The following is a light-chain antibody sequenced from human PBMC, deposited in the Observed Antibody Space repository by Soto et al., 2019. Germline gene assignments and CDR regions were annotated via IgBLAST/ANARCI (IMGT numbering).Light chain of an antibody. Sequence: DIQMTQSPSSLSASVGDRVTITCRASQSISSWLAWYQQKPGKAPKLLIYDASSLESGVPSRFSGSGSGTEFTLTISSLQPDDFATYYCRHYNSYSEAFGQGTRREIK. CDR1: QSISSW. CDR2: DAS. CDR3: RHYNSYSEA. J-gene: IGKJ5*01. V-gene: IGKV1-5*01.